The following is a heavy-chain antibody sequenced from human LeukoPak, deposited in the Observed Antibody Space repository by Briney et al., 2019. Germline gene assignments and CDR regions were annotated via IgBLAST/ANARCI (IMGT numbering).Heavy chain of an antibody. D-gene: IGHD3-22*01. J-gene: IGHJ6*02. V-gene: IGHV3-23*01. Sequence: GGSLRLSCAASGFTFSSYAMTWVRQAPGKGLEWVSTINVSGGSTYYADSVKGRFTISRDNSKNTLYLQVNSLRTEDTAVYYCAKYGRSGYASGMDVWGQGITVTVSS. CDR2: INVSGGST. CDR3: AKYGRSGYASGMDV. CDR1: GFTFSSYA.